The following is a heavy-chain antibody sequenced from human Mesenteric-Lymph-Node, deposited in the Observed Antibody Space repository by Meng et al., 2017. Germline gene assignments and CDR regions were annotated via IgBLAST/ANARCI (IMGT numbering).Heavy chain of an antibody. CDR1: GFTFDDYA. V-gene: IGHV3-48*03. Sequence: GESLKISCAASGFTFDDYAMHWVRQAPGKGLEWVSYISNSGASRYYADSVKGRFTISRDNAKNSLYLQMNSLRVEDTALYYCARGLYSSSHPYFQNWGQGTLVTVSS. J-gene: IGHJ1*01. D-gene: IGHD6-6*01. CDR2: ISNSGASR. CDR3: ARGLYSSSHPYFQN.